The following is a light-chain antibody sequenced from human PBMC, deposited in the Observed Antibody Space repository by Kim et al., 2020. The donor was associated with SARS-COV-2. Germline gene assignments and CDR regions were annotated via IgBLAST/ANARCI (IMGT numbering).Light chain of an antibody. J-gene: IGLJ3*02. CDR1: SSDVGGYNY. CDR2: DVT. V-gene: IGLV2-14*03. Sequence: GQSITISCTGTSSDVGGYNYVSWYQQHPGKAPKLIIYDVTKRPSGVSSRFSGSKSDNTASLTISGLQAEDEADYYCSSYTSSRTWVFGGGTQLTVL. CDR3: SSYTSSRTWV.